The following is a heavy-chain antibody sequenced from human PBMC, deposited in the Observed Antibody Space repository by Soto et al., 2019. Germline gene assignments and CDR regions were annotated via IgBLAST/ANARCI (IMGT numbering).Heavy chain of an antibody. CDR1: GGTFSSYA. J-gene: IGHJ4*02. V-gene: IGHV1-69*01. Sequence: QVQLVQSGAEVKKPGSSVKVSCKASGGTFSSYAISWVRQAPGQGLEWMGGIIPIFGTANYAQKIQGRVTITADESTSTAYMELSSLRSEDTAVYYCARDKVSRGGIAAADVWGQGTLVTVSS. CDR3: ARDKVSRGGIAAADV. D-gene: IGHD6-13*01. CDR2: IIPIFGTA.